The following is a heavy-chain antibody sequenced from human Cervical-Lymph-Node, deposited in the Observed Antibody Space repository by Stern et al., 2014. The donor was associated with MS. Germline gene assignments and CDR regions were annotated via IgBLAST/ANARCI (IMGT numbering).Heavy chain of an antibody. Sequence: VQMVESGPEVKKPGTSVKVSCKASGFTFTSSAVQWVRQARGQRLEWIGRIVVGSGNTNYAQKFQERVTITRDMSTSTAYMELSSLRSEDTAVYYCAAEPMYYSDSVGAFDIWGQGTMVTVSS. V-gene: IGHV1-58*01. CDR3: AAEPMYYSDSVGAFDI. J-gene: IGHJ3*02. CDR2: IVVGSGNT. D-gene: IGHD3-22*01. CDR1: GFTFTSSA.